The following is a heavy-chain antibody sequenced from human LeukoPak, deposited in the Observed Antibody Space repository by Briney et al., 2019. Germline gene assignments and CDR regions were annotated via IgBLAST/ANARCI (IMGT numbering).Heavy chain of an antibody. CDR3: ARECSTSCYSAGGFDY. V-gene: IGHV3-30-3*01. Sequence: PGRSLRLSCAASGFTFSSYAMHWVRQAPGKGLEWVAVISYDGSSKYYADSVKGRFTISRDNSKNTLYLQMNSLRAEDTAVYYCARECSTSCYSAGGFDYWGQGTLVTVSS. CDR2: ISYDGSSK. CDR1: GFTFSSYA. D-gene: IGHD2-2*02. J-gene: IGHJ4*02.